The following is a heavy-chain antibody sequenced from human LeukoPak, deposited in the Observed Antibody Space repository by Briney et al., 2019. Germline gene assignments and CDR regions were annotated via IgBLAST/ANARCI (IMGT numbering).Heavy chain of an antibody. D-gene: IGHD5-12*01. CDR1: GFTFSSYA. V-gene: IGHV3-64*01. Sequence: GGSLRLSCAASGFTFSSYAMHWVRQAPGKGLEYVSAISSNGGSTYYANSVKGRFTISRDNSKNTLYPQMGSLRAEDMAVYYCARDKRGYSGYLDYWGQGTLVTVSS. CDR3: ARDKRGYSGYLDY. J-gene: IGHJ4*02. CDR2: ISSNGGST.